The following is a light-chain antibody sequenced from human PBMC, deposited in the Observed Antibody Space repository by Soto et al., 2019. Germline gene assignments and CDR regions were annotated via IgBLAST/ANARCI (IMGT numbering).Light chain of an antibody. CDR2: YND. V-gene: IGLV1-36*01. Sequence: QSVLTQSPSVSGAPRQSVNISCSGTNSNIGSNAVHWYQQLPGKAPKLLMYYNDMLPSGVSDRFSGSKSGTSASLAISGLQSEDEGDYYCSYAGSSTYVFGTGTKLTVL. CDR3: SYAGSSTYV. J-gene: IGLJ1*01. CDR1: NSNIGSNA.